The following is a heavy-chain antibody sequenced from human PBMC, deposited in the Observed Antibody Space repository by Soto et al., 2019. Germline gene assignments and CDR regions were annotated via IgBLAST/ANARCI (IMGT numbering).Heavy chain of an antibody. D-gene: IGHD3-3*01. CDR1: GGTFSSYA. V-gene: IGHV1-69*13. CDR2: IIPIFGTA. J-gene: IGHJ6*02. CDR3: ARDQGHLEWLLRNYYYYGMDV. Sequence: SVKVSCKASGGTFSSYAISWVRQAPGQGLEWMGGIIPIFGTANYAQKFQGRVTITADESTSTAYMELSSLRSEDTAVYYCARDQGHLEWLLRNYYYYGMDVWGQGTTVTVSS.